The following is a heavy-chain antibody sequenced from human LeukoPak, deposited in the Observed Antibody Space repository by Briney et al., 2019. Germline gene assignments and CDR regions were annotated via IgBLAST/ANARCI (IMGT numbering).Heavy chain of an antibody. Sequence: GGSLRLSCAASGFTFSSYAMNWVRQAPGKGLERVSAITGSGGRTYYADSMKGRFTISRDNSKNTLYLQMNSLRAEDTAIYYCAKEYTGTFSPFPSYFDNWGQGTLVTVSS. V-gene: IGHV3-23*01. CDR3: AKEYTGTFSPFPSYFDN. D-gene: IGHD1-26*01. J-gene: IGHJ4*02. CDR2: ITGSGGRT. CDR1: GFTFSSYA.